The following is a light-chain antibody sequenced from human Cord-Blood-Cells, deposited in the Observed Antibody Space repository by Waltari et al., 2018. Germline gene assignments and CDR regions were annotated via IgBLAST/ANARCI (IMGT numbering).Light chain of an antibody. CDR3: QQRSSYT. V-gene: IGKV3-11*01. Sequence: EIVLTQSPATLSLSPGERATLPCRASQSVSSYLAWYQQKPGQAPRLLIYDASNRATGIPARFSGSGSGTDFTLTISSLEPEDCAVYYCQQRSSYTFGQGTKLEIK. CDR1: QSVSSY. CDR2: DAS. J-gene: IGKJ2*01.